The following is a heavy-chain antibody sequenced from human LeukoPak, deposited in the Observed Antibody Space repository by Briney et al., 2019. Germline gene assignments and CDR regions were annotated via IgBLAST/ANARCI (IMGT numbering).Heavy chain of an antibody. CDR3: AKALVEMATISGLGY. CDR2: ISGSGDNT. V-gene: IGHV3-23*01. Sequence: PGGSLRLSCAASGLTFNTYAMSWVRQAPGKGLEWVSSISGSGDNTYYADSVKGRFTISRDNSKNTLYLQMNSLRAEDTAVYYCAKALVEMATISGLGYWGQGTLVTVSS. D-gene: IGHD5-24*01. CDR1: GLTFNTYA. J-gene: IGHJ4*02.